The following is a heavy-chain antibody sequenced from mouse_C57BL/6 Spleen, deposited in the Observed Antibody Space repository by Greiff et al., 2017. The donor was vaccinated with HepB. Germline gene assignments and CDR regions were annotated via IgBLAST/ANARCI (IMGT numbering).Heavy chain of an antibody. Sequence: EVQLQQSGPELVKPGASVKISCKASGYTFTDYYMNWVKQSHGKSLEWIGDINSNNGGTSYNQKFKGKATLTVDKSSSTAYMELRSLTSEDSAVYYCAPNSYAMDYWGQGTSVTVSS. V-gene: IGHV1-26*01. D-gene: IGHD4-1*01. CDR2: INSNNGGT. CDR1: GYTFTDYY. CDR3: APNSYAMDY. J-gene: IGHJ4*01.